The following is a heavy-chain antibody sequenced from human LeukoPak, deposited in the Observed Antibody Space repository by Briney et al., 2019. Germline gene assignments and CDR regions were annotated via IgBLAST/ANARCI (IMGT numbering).Heavy chain of an antibody. CDR1: GFTVSSNY. V-gene: IGHV3-66*01. CDR2: IYSGGST. D-gene: IGHD3-22*01. J-gene: IGHJ4*02. Sequence: GGSLRLSCAASGFTVSSNYMSWVRQAPGKGLEWVSVIYSGGSTYYADSVKGRFTISRDNSKNTLNLQMNSLRAEDTAVYYCARSRYYDSSGYYSPPSFFDYWGQGTLVTVSS. CDR3: ARSRYYDSSGYYSPPSFFDY.